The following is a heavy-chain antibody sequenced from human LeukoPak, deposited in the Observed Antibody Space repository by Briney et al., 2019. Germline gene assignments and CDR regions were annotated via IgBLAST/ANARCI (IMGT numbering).Heavy chain of an antibody. Sequence: GGSLPLPCAASGFTFSSYNMKWVRQAPGKGLEWVSYISARTTLKYYADSVKGRVTISRDNAENSLYLQMNSLRAEDTAVYYCGVEGSCWVQGSLLTVSS. CDR3: GVEGSC. CDR2: ISARTTLK. J-gene: IGHJ1*01. CDR1: GFTFSSYN. V-gene: IGHV3-21*05.